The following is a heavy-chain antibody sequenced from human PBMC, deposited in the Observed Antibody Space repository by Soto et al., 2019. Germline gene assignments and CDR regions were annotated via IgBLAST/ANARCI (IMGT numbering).Heavy chain of an antibody. J-gene: IGHJ4*02. Sequence: GGSLRLSCAASGFTFSDYTMNWVRQAPGKGLEWVSSISGSTSYISYADSVKGRFTISRDNAKNSLYLQMNSLRAEDTAVYYCARAAGFDYWGQGTLVTVSS. D-gene: IGHD2-15*01. CDR2: ISGSTSYI. V-gene: IGHV3-21*01. CDR3: ARAAGFDY. CDR1: GFTFSDYT.